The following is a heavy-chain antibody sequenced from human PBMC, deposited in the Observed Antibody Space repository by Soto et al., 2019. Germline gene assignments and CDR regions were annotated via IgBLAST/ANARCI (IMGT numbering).Heavy chain of an antibody. Sequence: QVQLQESGPGLVKPSETLSLTCTVSGGSISSYYWSWIRQPPGKGLEWIGYIYYSGSTNYNPSLKSRVTISVDPSKNQFSLKLSSVTAADTAVYYCARRYSSGFDYWGQGTLVTVSS. CDR3: ARRYSSGFDY. V-gene: IGHV4-59*08. CDR1: GGSISSYY. J-gene: IGHJ4*02. D-gene: IGHD6-19*01. CDR2: IYYSGST.